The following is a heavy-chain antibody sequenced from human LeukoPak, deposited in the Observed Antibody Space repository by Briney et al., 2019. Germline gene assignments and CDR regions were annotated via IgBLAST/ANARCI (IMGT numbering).Heavy chain of an antibody. CDR2: IYSGGST. J-gene: IGHJ4*02. V-gene: IGHV3-66*01. D-gene: IGHD3-3*01. CDR1: GFTFSSYS. Sequence: GGSLRLSCAASGFTFSSYSMNWVRQAPGKGLEWVSVIYSGGSTYYADSVKGRFTISRDNSKNTLYLQMNSLRAEDTAVYYCASRTNDFWSGLVFDYWGQGTLVTVSS. CDR3: ASRTNDFWSGLVFDY.